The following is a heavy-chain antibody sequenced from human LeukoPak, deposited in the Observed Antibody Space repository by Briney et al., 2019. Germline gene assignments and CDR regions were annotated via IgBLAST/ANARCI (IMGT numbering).Heavy chain of an antibody. CDR1: GGSISSSSYY. CDR2: IYYSGST. CDR3: ARVITIFGVVILMYFDY. D-gene: IGHD3-3*01. J-gene: IGHJ4*02. Sequence: PSETLSLTCTVSGGSISSSSYYWGWIRQPPGKGLERIGSIYYSGSTYYNPSLKSRVTISVDTSKNQFSLKLSSVTAADTAVYYCARVITIFGVVILMYFDYWGQGTLVTVSS. V-gene: IGHV4-39*01.